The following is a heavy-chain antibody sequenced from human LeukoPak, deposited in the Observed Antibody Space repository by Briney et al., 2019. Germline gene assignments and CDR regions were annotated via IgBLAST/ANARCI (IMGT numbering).Heavy chain of an antibody. CDR2: IRSKADNYAT. Sequence: GGSLRLSCAASGFTFSGSPILWVRQASGKGLEWVGRIRSKADNYATAYAASVQGRCTISRDDPKNTAYLQLNSLKTEDTAVYYCATSYYDSSGYYYDYWGQGTLVTVSS. CDR3: ATSYYDSSGYYYDY. CDR1: GFTFSGSP. J-gene: IGHJ4*02. D-gene: IGHD3-22*01. V-gene: IGHV3-73*01.